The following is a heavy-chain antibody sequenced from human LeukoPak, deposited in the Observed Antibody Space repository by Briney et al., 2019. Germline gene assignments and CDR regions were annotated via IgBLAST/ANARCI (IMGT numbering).Heavy chain of an antibody. CDR2: ISYDGSTK. CDR1: GFIFNNYV. Sequence: GGSLRLSCAASGFIFNNYVMYWVRQAPGKGLEWVAAISYDGSTKNYADSVEGRFTISRDNSKNTLYLQMNNLRGEDTAVYYCARDSASGVKWFDAWGQGTLVTVSS. J-gene: IGHJ5*02. D-gene: IGHD3-10*01. CDR3: ARDSASGVKWFDA. V-gene: IGHV3-30*04.